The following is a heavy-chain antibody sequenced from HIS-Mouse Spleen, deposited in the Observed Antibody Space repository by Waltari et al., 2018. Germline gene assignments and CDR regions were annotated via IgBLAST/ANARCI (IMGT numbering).Heavy chain of an antibody. CDR1: GGSISSYS. Sequence: QVQLQESGPGLVKPSETLSITCTVSGGSISSYSWSWIRQPPGKGLEWIGYIYYSGSTNYNPSLKSRVTISVDTSKNQFSLKLSSVTAADTAVYYCARVKYSNAFDIWGQGTLVTVSS. CDR3: ARVKYSNAFDI. J-gene: IGHJ4*02. CDR2: IYYSGST. V-gene: IGHV4-59*01. D-gene: IGHD6-6*01.